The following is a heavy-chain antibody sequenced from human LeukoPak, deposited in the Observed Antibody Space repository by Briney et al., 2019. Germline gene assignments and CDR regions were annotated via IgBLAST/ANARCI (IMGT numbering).Heavy chain of an antibody. CDR2: ISSSSSYI. V-gene: IGHV3-21*01. Sequence: GGSLRLSCAASGFTFSSYSMNWVRQAPGKGLEWVSSISSSSSYIYYADSVKGRFTISRDNAKNSLYLQMNSLRAEDTAVYYCASYSIGMDAFDIWGQGTMVTVSS. J-gene: IGHJ3*02. CDR1: GFTFSSYS. CDR3: ASYSIGMDAFDI. D-gene: IGHD4-11*01.